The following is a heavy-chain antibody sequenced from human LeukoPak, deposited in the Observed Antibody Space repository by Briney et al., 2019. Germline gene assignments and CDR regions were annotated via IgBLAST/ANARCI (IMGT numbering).Heavy chain of an antibody. J-gene: IGHJ4*02. V-gene: IGHV3-7*01. Sequence: PGGSLRLSYAASGFHFSGHWMIWVRPAPGRGLEWVAKISPGGSGGYYGDSVKGRFTIPRENPNNSLYLQMHSLRREDTAVYNCAKEELFRLDYWGQGSLVSGSS. CDR3: AKEELFRLDY. CDR2: ISPGGSGG. D-gene: IGHD3-3*01. CDR1: GFHFSGHW.